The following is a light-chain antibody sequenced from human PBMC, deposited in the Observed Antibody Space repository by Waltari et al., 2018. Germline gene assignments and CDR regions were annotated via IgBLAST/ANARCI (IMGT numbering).Light chain of an antibody. Sequence: QSVLTQPPSVSGAPGQRVTISGTGRSSNIGAGHGVHWYQQRPGRAPRLLISTNLHRPSGVPDRISGSNSGTSASLVITGLQAEDEAEFYCQSYDDSLSGYVFGGGTKLTVL. J-gene: IGLJ3*02. CDR1: SSNIGAGHG. V-gene: IGLV1-40*01. CDR3: QSYDDSLSGYV. CDR2: TNL.